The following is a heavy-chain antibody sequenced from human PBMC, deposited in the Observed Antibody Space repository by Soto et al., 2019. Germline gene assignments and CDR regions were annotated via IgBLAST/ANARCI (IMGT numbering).Heavy chain of an antibody. CDR1: GGSISSSSYY. CDR2: IYYSGST. Sequence: SETLSLTCTVSGGSISSSSYYWGWIRQPPGKGLEWIGSIYYSGSTYYNPSLKSRVTISVDTSKNQFSLKLSSVTAADTAVYYCASVKRGYSSSWSRPHYYYMGVWGKGTTVTVSS. D-gene: IGHD6-13*01. J-gene: IGHJ6*03. V-gene: IGHV4-39*01. CDR3: ASVKRGYSSSWSRPHYYYMGV.